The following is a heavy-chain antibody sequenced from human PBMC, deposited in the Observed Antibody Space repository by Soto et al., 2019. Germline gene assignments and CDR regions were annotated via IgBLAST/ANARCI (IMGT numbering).Heavy chain of an antibody. CDR1: GFTFGSYA. CDR2: ISASGAST. J-gene: IGHJ6*02. Sequence: PGGSLRLSCAASGFTFGSYAMSWVRQAPGKGLEWVSAISASGASTYYADSVKGRFTISRDRSKDTLYVEVNSLRVEDTAVDFCAKDRTGYTPDRVYYYYGMDVWGQGTTVTVSS. CDR3: AKDRTGYTPDRVYYYYGMDV. D-gene: IGHD1-1*01. V-gene: IGHV3-23*01.